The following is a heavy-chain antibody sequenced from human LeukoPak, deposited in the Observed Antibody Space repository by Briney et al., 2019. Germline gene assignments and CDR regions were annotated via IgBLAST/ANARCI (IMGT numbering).Heavy chain of an antibody. D-gene: IGHD1-26*01. V-gene: IGHV1-8*02. J-gene: IGHJ6*02. CDR2: MNPNSGNT. CDR3: ARGSGSYHRRYYYYGMDV. Sequence: ASVKVSCKASGYTFTGYYMHWVRQAPGQGLEWMGWMNPNSGNTGYAQKFQGRVTMTRNTSISTAYMELSSLRSEDTAVYYCARGSGSYHRRYYYYGMDVWGQGTTVTVSS. CDR1: GYTFTGYY.